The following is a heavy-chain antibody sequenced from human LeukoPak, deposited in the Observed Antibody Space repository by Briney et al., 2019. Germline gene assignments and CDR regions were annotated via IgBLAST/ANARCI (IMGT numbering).Heavy chain of an antibody. CDR1: GYTLTELS. J-gene: IGHJ6*02. CDR2: FYPEDGET. V-gene: IGHV1-24*01. Sequence: ASVKVSCKVSGYTLTELSMHWVRQAPGKGLEWMGGFYPEDGETVYAQKFQGRVTMTEDTSTDTAYMELSSLRSEDTAVYYCATDTPDYYGMDVWGQGTTVTVSS. CDR3: ATDTPDYYGMDV.